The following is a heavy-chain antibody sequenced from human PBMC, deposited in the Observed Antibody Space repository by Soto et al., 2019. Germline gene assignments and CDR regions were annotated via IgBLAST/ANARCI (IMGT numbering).Heavy chain of an antibody. V-gene: IGHV4-31*03. J-gene: IGHJ4*02. CDR3: ARNDDYSNLRYYFDY. Sequence: QVQLQESGPGLVKPSLTLSLTCTVSGGSISSGGYYWSWIRQHPGKGLEWIGYIYYSGSTYYNPSLKSRVTISVDTSKNQFSLKLSSVTAADTAVYYCARNDDYSNLRYYFDYWGQGTLVTVSS. CDR2: IYYSGST. D-gene: IGHD4-4*01. CDR1: GGSISSGGYY.